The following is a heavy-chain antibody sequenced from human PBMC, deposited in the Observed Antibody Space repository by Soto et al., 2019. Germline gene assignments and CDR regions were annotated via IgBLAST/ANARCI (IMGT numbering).Heavy chain of an antibody. CDR2: IYYSGST. CDR3: ARVNHRDSSSWGFYGMDV. V-gene: IGHV4-59*01. J-gene: IGHJ6*02. D-gene: IGHD6-13*01. CDR1: GGSISSYY. Sequence: ETLSLTCTVSGGSISSYYWSWIRQPPGKGLEWIGYIYYSGSTNYNPSLKSRVTISVDTSKNQFSLKLSSVTAADTAVYYCARVNHRDSSSWGFYGMDVWGQGTTVTVSS.